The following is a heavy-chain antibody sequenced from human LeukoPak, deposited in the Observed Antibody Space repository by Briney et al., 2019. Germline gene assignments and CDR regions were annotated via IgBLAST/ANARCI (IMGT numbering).Heavy chain of an antibody. Sequence: PSETLSLTCTVSGGSISSGSYYWSWIRQPAGKGLEWIGRIYTSGSTNYNPSFKSRVTISLDTSKNQFSLQLNSVTPEDTAVYYCASSDNYGGDAFDIWGQGTMVIVSS. J-gene: IGHJ3*02. CDR2: IYTSGST. D-gene: IGHD4/OR15-4a*01. V-gene: IGHV4-61*02. CDR3: ASSDNYGGDAFDI. CDR1: GGSISSGSYY.